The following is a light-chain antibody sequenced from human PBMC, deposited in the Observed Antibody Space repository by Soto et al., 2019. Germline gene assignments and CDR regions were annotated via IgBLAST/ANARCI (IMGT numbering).Light chain of an antibody. CDR1: QSVSSN. Sequence: EIVMTQSPATLSVSPGERATLSCRASQSVSSNLAWSQQKPGQAPRLLIYGASTRATGIPARFSGSGSGTECTLTISSLQSEDFAVYYCQQYNNWHWTFGQGTKVEI. J-gene: IGKJ1*01. CDR2: GAS. V-gene: IGKV3-15*01. CDR3: QQYNNWHWT.